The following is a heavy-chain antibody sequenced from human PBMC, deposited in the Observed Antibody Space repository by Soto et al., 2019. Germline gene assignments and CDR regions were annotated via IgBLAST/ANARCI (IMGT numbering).Heavy chain of an antibody. CDR2: IYYTGNT. V-gene: IGHV4-39*01. D-gene: IGHD3-3*01. J-gene: IGHJ5*02. Sequence: QLQESGPGLVKPSETLSLTCTVSGGSVSSSSDYWGWIRQPPGKGLEWIGSIYYTGNTYYNPSLKSRGTSSGDTSNTQFSPKLTSVTAADTAVYFCARQYRFLDSSAAWGQGTLVTVSS. CDR1: GGSVSSSSDY. CDR3: ARQYRFLDSSAA.